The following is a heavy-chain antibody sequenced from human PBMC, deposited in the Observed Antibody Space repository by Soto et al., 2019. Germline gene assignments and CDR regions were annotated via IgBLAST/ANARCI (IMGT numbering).Heavy chain of an antibody. CDR3: ATATTKDIVLVPAANFDY. V-gene: IGHV1-24*01. CDR2: FDPEDGET. J-gene: IGHJ4*02. Sequence: GASVKVSCKVSGYTLTDLSMHWVRQAPGKGLEWMGGFDPEDGETIYAQKFQGRVTMTEDTSTDTAYMELSSLRSEDTAVYYCATATTKDIVLVPAANFDYWGQGTLVTVSS. CDR1: GYTLTDLS. D-gene: IGHD2-2*01.